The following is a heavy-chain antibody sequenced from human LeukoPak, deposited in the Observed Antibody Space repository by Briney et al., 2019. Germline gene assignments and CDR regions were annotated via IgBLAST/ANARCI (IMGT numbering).Heavy chain of an antibody. CDR1: GYTFTSYG. CDR3: ARVGDHYYGSGSYYFDWFDP. V-gene: IGHV1-18*01. Sequence: ASVKVSCKASGYTFTSYGISWVRQAPGQGLEGMGWISAYSGNTNYAQKLQGRVTMTTDTSTSTAYMELRSLRSDDTAVYYCARVGDHYYGSGSYYFDWFDPWGQGTLVTVSS. CDR2: ISAYSGNT. D-gene: IGHD3-10*01. J-gene: IGHJ5*02.